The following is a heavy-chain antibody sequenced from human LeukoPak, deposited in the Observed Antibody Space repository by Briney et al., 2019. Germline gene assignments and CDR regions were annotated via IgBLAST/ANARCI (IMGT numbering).Heavy chain of an antibody. D-gene: IGHD6-13*01. CDR1: GGTFSSYA. V-gene: IGHV1-69*06. J-gene: IGHJ5*02. CDR3: ATRGAAAGNPGVWFDP. Sequence: ASVKVSCKASGGTFSSYAISWVRQAPGQGLEWMGGIIPIFGTANYAQKFQGRVTITADKSTSTAYMELSSLRSEDTAVYYCATRGAAAGNPGVWFDPWGQGTLVTVSS. CDR2: IIPIFGTA.